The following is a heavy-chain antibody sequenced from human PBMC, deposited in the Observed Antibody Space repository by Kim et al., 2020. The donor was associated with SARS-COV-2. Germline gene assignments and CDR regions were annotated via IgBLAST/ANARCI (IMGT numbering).Heavy chain of an antibody. D-gene: IGHD3-9*01. V-gene: IGHV3-74*01. CDR3: VRFPYYDDLTGYLYYFDF. CDR2: IDNDGKNT. CDR1: GFTFSNYW. J-gene: IGHJ4*02. Sequence: GGSLRLSCRASGFTFSNYWMHWVRQTPGKGLVWVSQIDNDGKNTNYADSVQGRFTISRDNAKNTLYLQMNSLRAEDTAVYYCVRFPYYDDLTGYLYYFDFWGRGPLVTVSS.